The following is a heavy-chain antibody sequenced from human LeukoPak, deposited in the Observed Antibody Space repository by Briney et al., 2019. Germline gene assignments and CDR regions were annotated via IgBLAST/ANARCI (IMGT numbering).Heavy chain of an antibody. CDR3: ARRRTGTAHFDS. D-gene: IGHD2-8*02. V-gene: IGHV3-21*01. CDR1: GFTFSDYS. Sequence: PGGSLRLSCAASGFTFSDYSFNWVRQAPGKGLEWVSAISSSSTYIYYADSVKGRFTISRDNAKNSLYLQMNSLRAEDTAVYYCARRRTGTAHFDSWGQGTLATVSS. CDR2: ISSSSTYI. J-gene: IGHJ4*02.